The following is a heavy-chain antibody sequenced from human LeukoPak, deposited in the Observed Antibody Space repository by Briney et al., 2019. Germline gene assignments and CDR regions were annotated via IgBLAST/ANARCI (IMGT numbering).Heavy chain of an antibody. CDR1: GVSVSSGSYY. V-gene: IGHV4-61*01. J-gene: IGHJ4*02. CDR2: IYYSGST. Sequence: SETLPLTCTVSGVSVSSGSYYWSWIRQPPGKGLEWIGYIYYSGSTNYNPSLKSRVTISVDTSKNQFSLKLSSVTAADTAVYYCARWFYYDSSGYYSPLWGQGTLVTVSS. CDR3: ARWFYYDSSGYYSPL. D-gene: IGHD3-22*01.